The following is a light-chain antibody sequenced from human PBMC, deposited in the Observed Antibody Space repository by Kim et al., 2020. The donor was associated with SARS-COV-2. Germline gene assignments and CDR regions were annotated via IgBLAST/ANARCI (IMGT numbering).Light chain of an antibody. J-gene: IGLJ1*01. CDR3: AAWDDTTNSYV. CDR1: STNIGRDY. CDR2: KTF. V-gene: IGLV1-47*01. Sequence: GQMDSISCSCGSTNIGRDYVYWYQQLPRATPQLLIYKTFQRPSGVPDRFSGSKSGSSASLAISGLRSKDEADYYCAAWDDTTNSYVFGPGTKVTVL.